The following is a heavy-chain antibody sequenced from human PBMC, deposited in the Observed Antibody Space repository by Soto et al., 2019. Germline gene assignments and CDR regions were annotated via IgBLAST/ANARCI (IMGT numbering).Heavy chain of an antibody. V-gene: IGHV3-11*01. D-gene: IGHD6-6*01. CDR1: GFIFRDYF. Sequence: QVKLVESGGGLVKPGGSLRLSCAASGFIFRDYFMSWFRQAPGKGLEWISYISTSGDTIEYTDSVQGRVTMSRDNARNLVYLQMNSLRVDDTAVNYCAKGLGFSSSSWFDPWGQGTLVTVSS. CDR3: AKGLGFSSSSWFDP. J-gene: IGHJ5*02. CDR2: ISTSGDTI.